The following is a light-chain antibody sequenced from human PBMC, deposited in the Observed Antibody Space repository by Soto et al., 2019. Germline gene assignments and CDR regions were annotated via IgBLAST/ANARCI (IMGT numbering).Light chain of an antibody. CDR2: EVT. V-gene: IGLV2-14*01. J-gene: IGLJ1*01. Sequence: QSALTQPASVSGSPGQSITISCTGTSSDVGGYDYVSWYQQHPGKAPKFMIYEVTNRPSGVSHRFSGSKSANTASLTISGLQAEDEADYYCYSHRGKVFGTGTKVTVL. CDR3: YSHRGKV. CDR1: SSDVGGYDY.